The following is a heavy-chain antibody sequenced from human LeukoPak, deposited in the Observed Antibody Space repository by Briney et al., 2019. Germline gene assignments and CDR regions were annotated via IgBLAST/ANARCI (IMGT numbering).Heavy chain of an antibody. CDR2: ISDSGGIT. V-gene: IGHV3-23*01. CDR3: AKNTQYSGYYDC. D-gene: IGHD6-6*01. Sequence: GGSLRLSCAASGFAFSSYPMTWVRQAPGKGPEWVSFISDSGGITYYADSVKGRFSISRDNSKNTLYLQMNSLRAEDTAVYYCAKNTQYSGYYDCWGQGTLVAVSS. CDR1: GFAFSSYP. J-gene: IGHJ4*02.